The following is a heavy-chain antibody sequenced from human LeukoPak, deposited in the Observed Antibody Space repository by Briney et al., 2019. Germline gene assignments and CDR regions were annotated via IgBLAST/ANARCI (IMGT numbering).Heavy chain of an antibody. CDR3: AREYGSGTYYGMDD. J-gene: IGHJ6*02. V-gene: IGHV3-74*01. CDR2: VNSDESRT. D-gene: IGHD3-10*01. Sequence: PCGSLRLSCAASGFILSTYWMHWVRQAPGKGLVWVSRVNSDESRTSYADSVKGRFTISRANAKNTLYLQINSLRAEGTAVYYCAREYGSGTYYGMDDWGQGTMVTVSS. CDR1: GFILSTYW.